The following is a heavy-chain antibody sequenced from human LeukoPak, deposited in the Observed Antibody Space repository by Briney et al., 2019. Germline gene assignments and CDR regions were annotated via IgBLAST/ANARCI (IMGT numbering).Heavy chain of an antibody. D-gene: IGHD4-23*01. CDR1: GRSISSYY. Sequence: AETLSLPCTVSGRSISSYYWSWIRQAAGKGLEWIGRIYSTGTTNYNPSLVSRATLSIDTSKDQFSLKVRSVTAADTAVYFCARGSYGGDTGYYFDYWGRGTLVTVSS. V-gene: IGHV4-4*07. J-gene: IGHJ4*02. CDR2: IYSTGTT. CDR3: ARGSYGGDTGYYFDY.